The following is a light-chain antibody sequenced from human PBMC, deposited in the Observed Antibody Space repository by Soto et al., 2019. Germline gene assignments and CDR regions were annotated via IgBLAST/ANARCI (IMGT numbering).Light chain of an antibody. Sequence: QSVLTHPACVSGSPGQSIAISCTGTSSDVGSDYNYVSWYQQHPGKAPKLMVYDVNTRPSGVSNRFSGSKSGTTASLTISGLQAEDEADYYCCSYTTSSTYVFGTGTKVTVL. CDR2: DVN. CDR3: CSYTTSSTYV. J-gene: IGLJ1*01. V-gene: IGLV2-14*03. CDR1: SSDVGSDYNY.